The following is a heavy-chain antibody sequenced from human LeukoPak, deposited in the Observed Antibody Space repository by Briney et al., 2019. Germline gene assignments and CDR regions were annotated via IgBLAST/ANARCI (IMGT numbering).Heavy chain of an antibody. CDR2: INAAIGNT. V-gene: IGHV1-3*01. CDR3: ARDLGAGGWFDF. D-gene: IGHD3-16*01. J-gene: IGHJ4*02. Sequence: ASVKVSCKASGYNFINYALHWVRQAPGQGLEWMGWINAAIGNTKYSQKFQDRVTITRDTSASTVYMELSGLRSEDTALYYCARDLGAGGWFDFWGPGTLVTVP. CDR1: GYNFINYA.